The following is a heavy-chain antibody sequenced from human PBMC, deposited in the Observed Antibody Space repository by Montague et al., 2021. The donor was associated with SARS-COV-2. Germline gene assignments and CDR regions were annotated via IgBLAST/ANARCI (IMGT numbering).Heavy chain of an antibody. CDR1: GDSVSGETAS. V-gene: IGHV6-1*01. CDR2: TYYRSKWYH. CDR3: ARTTTRMLYPENAFDI. D-gene: IGHD2-15*01. J-gene: IGHJ3*02. Sequence: CAISGDSVSGETASCNWDRQSSSIGLEWLGGTYYRSKWYHDYAISLKSRITIDPDTSKNQFSLQLSSVAPEDTAVFYCARTTTRMLYPENAFDIWGQGTMVTVSS.